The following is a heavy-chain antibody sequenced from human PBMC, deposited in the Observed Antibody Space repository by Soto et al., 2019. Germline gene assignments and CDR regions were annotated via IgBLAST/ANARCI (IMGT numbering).Heavy chain of an antibody. CDR3: ASGSGYDADY. CDR1: GFTFSSYG. D-gene: IGHD5-12*01. CDR2: ISYDGSNK. Sequence: QVQLVESGGGVVQPGRSLRLSCAASGFTFSSYGMHWVRQAPGKGLEWVAVISYDGSNKYYADSVKGRFTISRDNSMNTLYLQMNSLRAEDTAVYYCASGSGYDADYWGQGTLVTVSS. J-gene: IGHJ4*02. V-gene: IGHV3-30*03.